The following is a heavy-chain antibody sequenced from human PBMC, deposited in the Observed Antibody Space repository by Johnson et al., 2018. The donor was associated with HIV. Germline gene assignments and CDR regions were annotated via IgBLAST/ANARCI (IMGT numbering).Heavy chain of an antibody. Sequence: QVQLVESGGGVVQPGGSLRLSCAASGFTFSSYGMHWVRHAPGKGLEWVAFIRYDGSNKYYADSVKGRFTISRDNSKNTLYLQINSLRAEDTAVYYCAKDLGITMVLGVEPAQEDAFDIWGQGTMVTVSS. CDR3: AKDLGITMVLGVEPAQEDAFDI. CDR1: GFTFSSYG. D-gene: IGHD3-10*01. CDR2: IRYDGSNK. J-gene: IGHJ3*02. V-gene: IGHV3-30*02.